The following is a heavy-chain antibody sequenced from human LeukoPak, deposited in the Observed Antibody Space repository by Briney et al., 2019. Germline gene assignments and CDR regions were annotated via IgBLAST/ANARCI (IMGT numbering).Heavy chain of an antibody. CDR3: ARGSIAEMAPSLLPDY. D-gene: IGHD5-24*01. CDR1: GGSFSGYY. J-gene: IGHJ4*02. Sequence: SETLSLTCAVYGGSFSGYYWSWIRQPPGKGLEWIGEINHSGSTNYNPSLKSRVTKSVDTSKNQFSLKLSSVTAADTAVYYCARGSIAEMAPSLLPDYWGQGTLATVSS. V-gene: IGHV4-34*01. CDR2: INHSGST.